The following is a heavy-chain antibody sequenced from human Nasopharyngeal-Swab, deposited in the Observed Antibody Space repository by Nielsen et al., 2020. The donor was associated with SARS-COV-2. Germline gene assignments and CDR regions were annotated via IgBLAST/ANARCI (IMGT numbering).Heavy chain of an antibody. V-gene: IGHV1-18*01. CDR2: INGYNANT. D-gene: IGHD2-2*01. J-gene: IGHJ5*02. CDR1: GYTFTTYG. CDR3: GRGSCTSNSCYFMLDL. Sequence: ASVKVSCKASGYTFTTYGINWVRQAPGQGLEWMAWINGYNANTNYAQKSQDRITLTTDTSTSIAYMELRSLRSDDTAVYFCGRGSCTSNSCYFMLDLWGQGTLVTVSS.